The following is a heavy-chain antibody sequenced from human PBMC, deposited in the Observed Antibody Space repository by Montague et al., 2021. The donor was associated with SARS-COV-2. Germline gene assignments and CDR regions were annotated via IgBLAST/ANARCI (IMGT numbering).Heavy chain of an antibody. CDR1: GGSFNDYY. CDR2: MHYRGTT. D-gene: IGHD5-18*01. CDR3: ARGRDERGYSFGYYYFDL. J-gene: IGHJ4*02. Sequence: SETLSLTCAVYGGSFNDYYWSWIRQPPGKGLEWIGYMHYRGTTNYNPSLESRVTMSLDTSENQFSLKLTSVTAAETAVYFCARGRDERGYSFGYYYFDLWGQGTLVTVSS. V-gene: IGHV4-59*01.